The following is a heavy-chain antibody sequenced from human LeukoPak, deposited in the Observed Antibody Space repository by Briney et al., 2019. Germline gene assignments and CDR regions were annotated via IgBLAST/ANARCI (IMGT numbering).Heavy chain of an antibody. V-gene: IGHV3-30*04. Sequence: PGGSLRLSCAASGFTFSSYAMHGVRQAPGKGLECVAVISYDGSNKYYADSVKGRFTISRDNSKNTLYLQMNSLRAEDTAVYYCARGIAAAGRILDPWGQGTLVPVSS. CDR2: ISYDGSNK. CDR3: ARGIAAAGRILDP. J-gene: IGHJ5*02. D-gene: IGHD6-13*01. CDR1: GFTFSSYA.